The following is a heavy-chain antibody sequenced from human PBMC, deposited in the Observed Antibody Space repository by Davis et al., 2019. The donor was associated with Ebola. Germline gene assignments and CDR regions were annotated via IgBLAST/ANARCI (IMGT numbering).Heavy chain of an antibody. Sequence: GESLKISCAASGFTFSSYWMHWVRQAPGKGLVWVSRINSDGSSTSYADSVKGRFTISRDNAKNTLYLQMNSLRVDDTAVYYCASGVETGYGFGGYYYAMDVWGQGTTVTVSS. CDR1: GFTFSSYW. D-gene: IGHD3-16*01. CDR3: ASGVETGYGFGGYYYAMDV. V-gene: IGHV3-74*01. J-gene: IGHJ6*02. CDR2: INSDGSST.